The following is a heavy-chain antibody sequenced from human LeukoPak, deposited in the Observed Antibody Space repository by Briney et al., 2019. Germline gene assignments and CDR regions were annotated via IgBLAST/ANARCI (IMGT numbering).Heavy chain of an antibody. CDR2: ISGSGGST. J-gene: IGHJ1*01. CDR1: GFTFSSYA. D-gene: IGHD1-1*01. V-gene: IGHV3-23*01. Sequence: GGSLRLSCAAPGFTFSSYAMSWVRQAPGKGLEWVSAISGSGGSTYYADSVKGRFTISRDNSKNTLYLQMNSLRAEDTAVYYCAESPGISLEEYFQHWGQGTLVTVSS. CDR3: AESPGISLEEYFQH.